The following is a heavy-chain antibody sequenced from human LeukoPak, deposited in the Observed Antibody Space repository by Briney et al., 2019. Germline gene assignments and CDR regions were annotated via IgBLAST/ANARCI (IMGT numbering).Heavy chain of an antibody. Sequence: ASVKVSCKASGYTFTSYDINWVRQATGQGLEWMGWMNPNSGNTGYAQKFQGRVTMTRNTSISTAYMELSSLRSEDTAVYYCARASMVVVRGVIKKYYFDYWGQGTLVTVSS. V-gene: IGHV1-8*01. CDR3: ARASMVVVRGVIKKYYFDY. CDR2: MNPNSGNT. CDR1: GYTFTSYD. J-gene: IGHJ4*02. D-gene: IGHD3-10*01.